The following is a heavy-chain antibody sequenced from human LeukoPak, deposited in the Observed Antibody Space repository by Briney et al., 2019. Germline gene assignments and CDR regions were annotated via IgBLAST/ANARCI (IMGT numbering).Heavy chain of an antibody. J-gene: IGHJ4*02. CDR1: GFTFSSYG. CDR3: AKDRRKYQLLEGTYFDY. V-gene: IGHV3-30*02. D-gene: IGHD2-2*01. Sequence: GGSLRLSCAASGFTFSSYGMHWVRQAPGKGLEWVAFIRYDGSNKYYADSVKGRFTISRDNSKNTLYLQMNSLRAEDTAVYYCAKDRRKYQLLEGTYFDYWGQGTLVTVSS. CDR2: IRYDGSNK.